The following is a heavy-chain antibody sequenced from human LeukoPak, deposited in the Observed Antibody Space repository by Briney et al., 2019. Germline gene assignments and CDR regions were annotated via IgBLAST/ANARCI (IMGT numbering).Heavy chain of an antibody. Sequence: GASVNVSCKASGGTFISYAISWVRQAPGQGLEWMGGIIPIFGTANYAQKFQGRVTITADESTSTAYMELSSLRSEDTAVYYCARDRRPIFGVVINPFDYWGQGTLVTVSS. CDR2: IIPIFGTA. D-gene: IGHD3-3*01. J-gene: IGHJ4*02. V-gene: IGHV1-69*01. CDR3: ARDRRPIFGVVINPFDY. CDR1: GGTFISYA.